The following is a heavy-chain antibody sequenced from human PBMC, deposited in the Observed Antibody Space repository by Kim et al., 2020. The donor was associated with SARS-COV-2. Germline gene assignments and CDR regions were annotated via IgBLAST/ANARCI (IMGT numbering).Heavy chain of an antibody. CDR2: ISSNGSSI. D-gene: IGHD1-26*01. J-gene: IGHJ4*02. V-gene: IGHV3-74*01. CDR3: SRGGEVSRISGSYGDC. Sequence: GGSLRLSCAASGFTFRSHWMLWVRQAPGKGLVWVSRISSNGSSIAYADSVKGRFTISRDNAKDTLYLQMNSLSAEDTAVYYCSRGGEVSRISGSYGDCWGQGTLVTVSS. CDR1: GFTFRSHW.